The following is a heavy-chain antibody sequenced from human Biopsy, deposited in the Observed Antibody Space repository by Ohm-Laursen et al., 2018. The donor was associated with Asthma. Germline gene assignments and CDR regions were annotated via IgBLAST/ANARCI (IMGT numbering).Heavy chain of an antibody. CDR3: ARDSLGMSGTIYWYDW. D-gene: IGHD1-7*01. Sequence: SLRLSCAASGFTFSTYGMHWVRQAPGKGLEWVAVISYDGFNKDYGDSVKGRFTISRDNSKNTLYLQMNSLTPDDTAVYFCARDSLGMSGTIYWYDWWGRGTLVTVSS. CDR2: ISYDGFNK. J-gene: IGHJ4*02. CDR1: GFTFSTYG. V-gene: IGHV3-30*03.